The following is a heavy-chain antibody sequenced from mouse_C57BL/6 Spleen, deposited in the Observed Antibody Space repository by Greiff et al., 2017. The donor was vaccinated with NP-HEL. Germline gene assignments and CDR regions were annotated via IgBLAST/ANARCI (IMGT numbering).Heavy chain of an antibody. CDR1: GFTFSDYG. Sequence: DVKLVESGGGLVKPGGSLKLSCAASGFTFSDYGMHWVRQAPEKGLEWVAYISSGSSTIYYADTVKGRFTISRDNAKNTLFLQMTSLRSEDTAMYYCARTYYYGSSYRPWYFDVWGTGTTVTVSS. D-gene: IGHD1-1*01. CDR2: ISSGSSTI. V-gene: IGHV5-17*01. J-gene: IGHJ1*03. CDR3: ARTYYYGSSYRPWYFDV.